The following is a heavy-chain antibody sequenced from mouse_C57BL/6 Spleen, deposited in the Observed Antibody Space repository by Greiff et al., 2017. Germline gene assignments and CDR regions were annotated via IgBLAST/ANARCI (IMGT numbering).Heavy chain of an antibody. CDR1: GFNIKNTY. CDR3: ARTYYGSSPGYLDY. Sequence: VQLQQSVAELVRPGASVKLSCTASGFNIKNTYMHWVKQRPEQGLEWIGRIDPANGNTKYAPKFQGKATITADTSSNTAYLQLSSLTSEDTAMDYWARTYYGSSPGYLDYWGQGTTLTVSS. CDR2: IDPANGNT. V-gene: IGHV14-3*01. J-gene: IGHJ2*01. D-gene: IGHD1-1*01.